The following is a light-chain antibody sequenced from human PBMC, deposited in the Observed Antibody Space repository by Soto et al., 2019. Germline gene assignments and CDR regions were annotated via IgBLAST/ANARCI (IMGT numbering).Light chain of an antibody. J-gene: IGLJ1*01. CDR1: SSDVGGYNY. CDR3: GSYTTSSTYV. Sequence: QSALTQPASVSGSPGQSITISCTGTSSDVGGYNYVSWYQQHPGKAPKLMIYEVSHRPSGVTDRFSGSKSGNTASLTISGLQAEDEADYYCGSYTTSSTYVFGTGTKVTVL. V-gene: IGLV2-14*01. CDR2: EVS.